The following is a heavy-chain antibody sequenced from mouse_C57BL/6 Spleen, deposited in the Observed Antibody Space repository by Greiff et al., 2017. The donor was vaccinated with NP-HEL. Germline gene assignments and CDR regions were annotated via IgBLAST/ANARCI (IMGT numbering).Heavy chain of an antibody. CDR2: IWRGGST. Sequence: QVQLQQSGPGLVQPSQCLSITCTASGFSLTSYGVHWVRQSPGKGLEWLGVIWRGGSTDYNAAFISRLSISKDNSKSQVFFKMNSLQADDTAIYYCARNPHYYALDYWGQGTSVTVSS. CDR3: ARNPHYYALDY. J-gene: IGHJ4*01. V-gene: IGHV2-2*01. CDR1: GFSLTSYG.